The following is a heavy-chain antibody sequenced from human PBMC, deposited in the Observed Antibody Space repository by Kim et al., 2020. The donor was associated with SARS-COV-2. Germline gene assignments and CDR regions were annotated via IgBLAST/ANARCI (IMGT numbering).Heavy chain of an antibody. CDR2: IYYSGST. V-gene: IGHV4-59*01. J-gene: IGHJ6*02. Sequence: SETLSLTCTVSGGSISSYYWSWIRQPPGKGLEWIGYIYYSGSTNYNPSLKSRVTISVDTSKNQFSLKLSSVTAADTAVYYCARAGYLGGSVSMDVWGQGTTVTVSS. D-gene: IGHD1-26*01. CDR3: ARAGYLGGSVSMDV. CDR1: GGSISSYY.